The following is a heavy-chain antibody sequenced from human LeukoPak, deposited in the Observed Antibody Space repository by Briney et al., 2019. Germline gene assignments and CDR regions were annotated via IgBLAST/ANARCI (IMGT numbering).Heavy chain of an antibody. Sequence: GGSLRLSCAASGFTFSSYGMHWVRQAPGKGLEWVAVISYDGSNKYYADSVKGRVTISRDNSKNTLYLQMNSLRAEDTAVYYCAKGPLITPLDYWGQGTLVTVSS. V-gene: IGHV3-30*18. CDR2: ISYDGSNK. CDR3: AKGPLITPLDY. D-gene: IGHD3-22*01. J-gene: IGHJ4*02. CDR1: GFTFSSYG.